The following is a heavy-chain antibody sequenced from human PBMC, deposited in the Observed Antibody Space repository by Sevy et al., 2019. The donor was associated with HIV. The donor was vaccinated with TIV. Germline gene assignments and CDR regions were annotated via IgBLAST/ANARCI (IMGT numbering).Heavy chain of an antibody. D-gene: IGHD3-22*01. CDR3: ASPLHYYDSPSAY. CDR1: GFTFSYYN. Sequence: GGSLRLSCAASGFTFSYYNMNWVRQAPGKGLEWATTISSGSSYVYHADSVKGRFTISRDNAKNSLYLHMNSLRTEDTAAYYWASPLHYYDSPSAYWGQGTQVTVSS. CDR2: ISSGSSYV. J-gene: IGHJ4*02. V-gene: IGHV3-21*01.